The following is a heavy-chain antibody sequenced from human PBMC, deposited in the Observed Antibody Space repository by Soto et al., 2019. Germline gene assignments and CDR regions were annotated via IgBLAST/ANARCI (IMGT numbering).Heavy chain of an antibody. V-gene: IGHV4-34*01. J-gene: IGHJ4*02. Sequence: SETLSLTCAVYGGSFSGYYWSWIRQPPGKGLEWIGEINHSGSTNYNPSLKSRVTISVDTSKHQFSLKLSSVTAADTAVYYCARGYIAAAGYTRLAVATCPIFDYWGQGTLVTVS. D-gene: IGHD6-13*01. CDR1: GGSFSGYY. CDR2: INHSGST. CDR3: ARGYIAAAGYTRLAVATCPIFDY.